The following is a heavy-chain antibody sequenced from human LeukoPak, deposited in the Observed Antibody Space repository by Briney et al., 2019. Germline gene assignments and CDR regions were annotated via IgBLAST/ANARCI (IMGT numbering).Heavy chain of an antibody. CDR1: GLSFSSYW. CDR3: ARVDYTGNGNLY. D-gene: IGHD4-11*01. V-gene: IGHV3-7*01. J-gene: IGHJ4*02. Sequence: GGTLRLSCAGSGLSFSSYWMSWVRQVPGKGLEWVANINEHGSKKYYLASVKGRFTISRDDAKNSLYLQMNSLRPEDTAIYYCARVDYTGNGNLYWGQGTLVTVSS. CDR2: INEHGSKK.